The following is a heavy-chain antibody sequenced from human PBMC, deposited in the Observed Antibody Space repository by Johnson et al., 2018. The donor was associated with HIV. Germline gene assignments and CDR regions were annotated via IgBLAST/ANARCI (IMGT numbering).Heavy chain of an antibody. Sequence: QVQLVESGGGLVKPGGSLRLSCAASGFTFSDYYMSWIRQAPGKGLEWVSYISSSGSTIYYADSVKGRFTVSRDSSKNTLYLQMNSLRVEDTAVYYCASSSLAWGVDAFDIWGQGTKVTVSS. J-gene: IGHJ3*02. CDR2: ISSSGSTI. D-gene: IGHD3-10*01. CDR3: ASSSLAWGVDAFDI. CDR1: GFTFSDYY. V-gene: IGHV3-11*01.